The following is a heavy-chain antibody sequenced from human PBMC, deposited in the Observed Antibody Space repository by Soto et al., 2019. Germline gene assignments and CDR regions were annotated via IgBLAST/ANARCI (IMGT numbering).Heavy chain of an antibody. D-gene: IGHD6-19*01. J-gene: IGHJ4*02. V-gene: IGHV3-64D*08. Sequence: TGGSLRLSCSASGFTFSSDGMHWVRQAPGKGLEYVSAISSNGGSTYYADSVKGRFTISRDNSKNTLYLQMSSLRAEGTAVYYCVKDFGGWYPGYLDYWGQGTLVTVSS. CDR3: VKDFGGWYPGYLDY. CDR1: GFTFSSDG. CDR2: ISSNGGST.